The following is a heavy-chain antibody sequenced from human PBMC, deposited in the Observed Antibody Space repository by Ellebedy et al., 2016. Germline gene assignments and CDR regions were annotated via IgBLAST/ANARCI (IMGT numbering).Heavy chain of an antibody. CDR3: AAVPGYGDNRLYYYGMDV. CDR1: GFTFTSSA. CDR2: IVVGSGNT. D-gene: IGHD4-17*01. Sequence: SVKVSCXASGFTFTSSAMQWVRQARGQRLEWIGWIVVGSGNTNYAQKFQERVTITRDMSTSTAYMELSSLRSEDTAVYYCAAVPGYGDNRLYYYGMDVWGQGTTVTVSS. V-gene: IGHV1-58*02. J-gene: IGHJ6*02.